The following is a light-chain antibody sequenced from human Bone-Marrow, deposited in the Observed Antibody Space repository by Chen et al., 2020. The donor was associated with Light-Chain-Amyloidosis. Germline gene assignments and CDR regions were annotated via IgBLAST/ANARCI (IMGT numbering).Light chain of an antibody. CDR1: DLPTKY. J-gene: IGLJ2*01. Sequence: SYELTQPPSVSASPGQTARITCSGDDLPTKYAYWYQQKPGKAPVLVIHRDTERPSEISGRFSGSSSGTKATLTISGVQAEDEADYHCQSADSSGTYEVIFGGGTKLTVL. V-gene: IGLV3-25*03. CDR2: RDT. CDR3: QSADSSGTYEVI.